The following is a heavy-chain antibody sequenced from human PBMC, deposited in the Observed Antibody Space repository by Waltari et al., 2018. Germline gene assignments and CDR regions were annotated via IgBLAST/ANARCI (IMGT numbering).Heavy chain of an antibody. CDR1: GFTVNSNY. Sequence: EVQLVETGGGLIQPGGSLRLSCAASGFTVNSNYMSWVRQGPGKGLEWVSVIYSGGSTYYADSVKGRFTISRDNYKKTVYLQMNSLRADDTAVYYCAREGGSSSYFDYWGQGTLVTVSS. CDR2: IYSGGST. J-gene: IGHJ4*02. V-gene: IGHV3-53*02. D-gene: IGHD6-6*01. CDR3: AREGGSSSYFDY.